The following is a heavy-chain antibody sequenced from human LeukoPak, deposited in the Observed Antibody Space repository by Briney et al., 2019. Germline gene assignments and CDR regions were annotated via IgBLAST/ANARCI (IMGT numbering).Heavy chain of an antibody. CDR3: AKDRDRTYYYYYMDV. CDR1: GFTVSSNS. D-gene: IGHD3-10*01. CDR2: IYSDNT. Sequence: GGSLRLSCTVSGFTVSSNSMSWVRQAPGKGLEWVSFIYSDNTHYSDSVKGRFTISRDNSKNTLYLQMNSLRPEDTAVYYCAKDRDRTYYYYYMDVWGKGTTVTISS. V-gene: IGHV3-66*03. J-gene: IGHJ6*03.